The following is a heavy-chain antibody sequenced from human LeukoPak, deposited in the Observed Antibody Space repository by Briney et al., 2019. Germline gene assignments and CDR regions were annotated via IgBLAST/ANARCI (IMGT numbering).Heavy chain of an antibody. CDR3: AGGSFCSGGSCYSGYFDY. CDR1: GFTFSSYW. CDR2: IKQDGSEK. Sequence: PGGSLRLSCAASGFTFSSYWMSWVRQAPGKGLEWVANIKQDGSEKYYVDSVKGRFTISRDNAKNSLYLQMNSLRAEDTAVYYCAGGSFCSGGSCYSGYFDYWGQGTLVTVSS. J-gene: IGHJ4*02. V-gene: IGHV3-7*01. D-gene: IGHD2-15*01.